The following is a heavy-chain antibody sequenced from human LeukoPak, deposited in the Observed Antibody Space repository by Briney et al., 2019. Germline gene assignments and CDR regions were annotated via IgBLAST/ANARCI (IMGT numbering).Heavy chain of an antibody. V-gene: IGHV3-21*01. CDR1: GFTFSSYS. J-gene: IGHJ6*03. CDR3: ARDRYQLLSTVPYYMDV. CDR2: ISSSSSYI. Sequence: GGSLRLSCAASGFTFSSYSMNWVRQAPGKGLEWVSSISSSSSYIYCADSVKGRFTISRDNAKNSLYLQMNSLRAEDMAVYYCARDRYQLLSTVPYYMDVWGKGTTVTVSS. D-gene: IGHD2-2*01.